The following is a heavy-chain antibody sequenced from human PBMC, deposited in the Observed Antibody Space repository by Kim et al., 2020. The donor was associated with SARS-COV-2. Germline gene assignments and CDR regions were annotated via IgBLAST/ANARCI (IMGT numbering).Heavy chain of an antibody. J-gene: IGHJ6*02. CDR3: ARHGGGVVVTEMDV. Sequence: NPSPKSRVTISVDTTKNQFSLKLSSVTAADAAVYYCARHGGGVVVTEMDVWGQGTTVTVSS. V-gene: IGHV4-39*01. D-gene: IGHD2-21*02.